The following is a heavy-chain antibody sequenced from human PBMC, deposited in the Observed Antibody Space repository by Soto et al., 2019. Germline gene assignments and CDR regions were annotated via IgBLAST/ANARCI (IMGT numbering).Heavy chain of an antibody. Sequence: PGGSLRLSCAASGFTFSSYPMHWLRQAPGKGLEYVSAISSNGGSTYYANSVKGRFTISRDNSKNTLYLQMNSLRAEDTAVYYCARGDSGSYCFDYWGQGTLVTVSS. D-gene: IGHD1-26*01. CDR2: ISSNGGST. CDR3: ARGDSGSYCFDY. CDR1: GFTFSSYP. V-gene: IGHV3-64*01. J-gene: IGHJ4*02.